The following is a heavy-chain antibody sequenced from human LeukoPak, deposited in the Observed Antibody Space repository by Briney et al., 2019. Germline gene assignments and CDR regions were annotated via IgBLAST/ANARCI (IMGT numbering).Heavy chain of an antibody. CDR2: ISWNSGSI. CDR1: GFTFDDYA. J-gene: IGHJ6*03. Sequence: PGRSLRLSCAASGFTFDDYAMHWVRQAPGKGLEWVSGISWNSGSIGYADSVKGRFTISRDNAKNSLYLQMNSLRAEDMALYYCAKDKRSNYAYYMDVWGKGTTVTVSS. CDR3: AKDKRSNYAYYMDV. V-gene: IGHV3-9*03. D-gene: IGHD4-11*01.